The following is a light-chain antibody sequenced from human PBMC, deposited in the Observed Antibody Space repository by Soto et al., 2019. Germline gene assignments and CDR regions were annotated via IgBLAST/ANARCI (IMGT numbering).Light chain of an antibody. CDR1: QSISRH. J-gene: IGKJ3*01. Sequence: DIQMTQSPSSLSASLGDRVTITCRASQSISRHLNWYQQKPGKAPRLLIYAASRLQSGVPSRFSGSGSGTDFILTITSLQPEDSATYYCQQTYSMPRTFGPGTKVD. CDR3: QQTYSMPRT. CDR2: AAS. V-gene: IGKV1-39*01.